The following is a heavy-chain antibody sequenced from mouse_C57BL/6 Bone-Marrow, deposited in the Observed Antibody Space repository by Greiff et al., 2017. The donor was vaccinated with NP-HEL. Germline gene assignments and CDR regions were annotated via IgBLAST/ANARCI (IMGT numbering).Heavy chain of an antibody. Sequence: QVQLQQPGAELVRPGSSVKLSCKASGYTFTSYWMDWVKQRPGQGLEWIGNIYPSDSETHYNQKFKDKATLTVDKSSSTAYMQLSSLTSEDSAVYYCARSHYGGFAYWGQGTLVTVSA. CDR1: GYTFTSYW. CDR3: ARSHYGGFAY. J-gene: IGHJ3*01. V-gene: IGHV1-61*01. CDR2: IYPSDSET. D-gene: IGHD1-1*02.